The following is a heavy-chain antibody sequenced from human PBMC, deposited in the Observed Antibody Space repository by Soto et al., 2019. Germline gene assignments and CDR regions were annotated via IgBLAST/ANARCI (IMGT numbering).Heavy chain of an antibody. CDR1: GYSFSTSW. CDR3: ARLSRRXXXXTNYFDP. J-gene: IGHJ5*02. V-gene: IGHV5-51*01. D-gene: IGHD3-10*01. Sequence: GESLKISCKVSGYSFSTSWLGWVRQLPGKGLEWMGIIYPGDSDSRXXXSFEGHVTFSVDKSISTXYLEWSSLKASDTAIYYCARLSRRXXXXTNYFDPXXXGTLV. CDR2: IYPGDSDS.